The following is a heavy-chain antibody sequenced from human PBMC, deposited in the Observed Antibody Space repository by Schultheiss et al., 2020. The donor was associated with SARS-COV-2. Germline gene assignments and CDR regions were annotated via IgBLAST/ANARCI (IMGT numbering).Heavy chain of an antibody. Sequence: GGSLRLSCAASGFSFSPYSMNWVRQAPGKGLEWVSVIYSGGSTYYADSVKGRFTISRDNSKNTLSLHMNSLRAEDTAVYYCAKVGDSSSWYESDYWGQGTLVTVSS. V-gene: IGHV3-53*01. J-gene: IGHJ4*02. CDR2: IYSGGST. CDR3: AKVGDSSSWYESDY. D-gene: IGHD6-13*01. CDR1: GFSFSPYS.